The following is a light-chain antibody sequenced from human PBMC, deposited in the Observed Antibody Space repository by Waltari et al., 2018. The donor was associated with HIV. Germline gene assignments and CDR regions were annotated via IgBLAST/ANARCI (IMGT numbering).Light chain of an antibody. CDR2: WAS. J-gene: IGKJ4*01. Sequence: DIVMTQSPDALAVSLGARATVTCTSSRTVLYNRNYLAWYQKKPGQAPKVLIYWASTRAFGVPDRFSGSGSGTDFSLTISRVQADDVAMYYCQQYYTLRSTFGGGTKIEI. V-gene: IGKV4-1*01. CDR3: QQYYTLRST. CDR1: RTVLYNRNY.